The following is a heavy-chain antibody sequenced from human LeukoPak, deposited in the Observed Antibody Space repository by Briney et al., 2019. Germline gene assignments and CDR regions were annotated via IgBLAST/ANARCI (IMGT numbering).Heavy chain of an antibody. D-gene: IGHD3-22*01. Sequence: SETLSLTCTVSGGSISSSSYYWGWIRQPPGKGLVWIGSIYYSGSTYYNPSVKSRVTISVDTSKNQFSLKLSSVTAADTAVYYCARQYYYDSSGYPAPYFDYWGQGTLVTVSS. CDR3: ARQYYYDSSGYPAPYFDY. V-gene: IGHV4-39*01. CDR1: GGSISSSSYY. CDR2: IYYSGST. J-gene: IGHJ4*02.